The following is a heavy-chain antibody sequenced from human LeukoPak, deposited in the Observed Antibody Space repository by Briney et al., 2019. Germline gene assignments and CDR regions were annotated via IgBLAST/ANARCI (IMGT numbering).Heavy chain of an antibody. Sequence: ASVKVSCKASGYTFTSYGLSWVRQAPGQGLEWMGWISAYNGNTNYAQKFQGRVTMTTDTSTSTAYMELRSLRSDDTAVYYCARDLGGNFVVTWFDPWGQGTLVTVSS. CDR1: GYTFTSYG. CDR3: ARDLGGNFVVTWFDP. D-gene: IGHD2-21*01. CDR2: ISAYNGNT. J-gene: IGHJ5*02. V-gene: IGHV1-18*01.